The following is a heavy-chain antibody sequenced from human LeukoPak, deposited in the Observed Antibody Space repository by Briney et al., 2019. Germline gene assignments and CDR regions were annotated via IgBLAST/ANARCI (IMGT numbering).Heavy chain of an antibody. V-gene: IGHV4-59*08. J-gene: IGHJ4*02. CDR1: GGSISSYY. CDR2: IYYSGST. CDR3: ARLPSVYCSGGSCRDY. D-gene: IGHD2-15*01. Sequence: SENLSLTCTVSGGSISSYYWSWIRQPPGKGLEWIGYIYYSGSTNYNPSLKSRVTISVDTSKNQFSLKLSSVTAADTAVYYCARLPSVYCSGGSCRDYWGQGTLVTVSS.